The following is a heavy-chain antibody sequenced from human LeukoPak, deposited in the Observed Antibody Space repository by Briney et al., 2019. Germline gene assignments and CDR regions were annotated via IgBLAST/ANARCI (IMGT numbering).Heavy chain of an antibody. D-gene: IGHD4-23*01. CDR3: ARDAYGGNSWGWFDP. Sequence: PSQTLSLTCTVSGGSISSGSYYWSWIRQSPGKGLEWIGYIFYTGFTHYNPSLESRVTISVDTSKKQFSLRLNSVTAADTAVYYCARDAYGGNSWGWFDPWGQGTLVTVSS. CDR2: IFYTGFT. CDR1: GGSISSGSYY. V-gene: IGHV4-61*01. J-gene: IGHJ5*02.